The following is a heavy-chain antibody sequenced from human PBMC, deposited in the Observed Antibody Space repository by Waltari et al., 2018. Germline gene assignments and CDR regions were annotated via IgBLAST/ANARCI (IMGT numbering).Heavy chain of an antibody. CDR1: GFTVSSSH. V-gene: IGHV3-66*02. D-gene: IGHD5-18*01. J-gene: IGHJ4*02. CDR3: ARARDEETAMVYFDH. Sequence: VLLVESGGGLVHPGGSLRLSCSASGFTVSSSHMGWVRQAPGTGLEWVSIIYDTGSSYYEDSVLGRFTISRDISKNTLHLQMNSVKIEDTAIYYCARARDEETAMVYFDHWGQGTLVSVSS. CDR2: IYDTGSS.